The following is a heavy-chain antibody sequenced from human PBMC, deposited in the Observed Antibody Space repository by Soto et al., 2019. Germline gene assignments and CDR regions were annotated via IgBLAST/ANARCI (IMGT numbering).Heavy chain of an antibody. CDR3: ARGSGDYVRWYFDL. Sequence: EVQLVESGGGLVKPGGSLRLYCAASGFTFSSYSMNWVRQAPGKGLEWVSSISSSSSYIYYADSVKGRFTISRDNAKNSLYLQMNSLRAEDTAVYYCARGSGDYVRWYFDLWGRGTLVTVSS. CDR2: ISSSSSYI. CDR1: GFTFSSYS. V-gene: IGHV3-21*01. D-gene: IGHD4-17*01. J-gene: IGHJ2*01.